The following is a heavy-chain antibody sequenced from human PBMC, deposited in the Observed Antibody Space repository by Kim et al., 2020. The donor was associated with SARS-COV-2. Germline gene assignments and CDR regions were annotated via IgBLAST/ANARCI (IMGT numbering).Heavy chain of an antibody. CDR3: ATQNWNYEVDS. Sequence: SETLSLTCTVSGVSVSSRTYYWGWIRQPPGQGLEWIGTIYLGGETYYSPALKGRVTISRDSSSNQFSMKLTSVTAADTAKYYCATQNWNYEVDSWGQGTLVTVSS. CDR1: GVSVSSRTYY. J-gene: IGHJ4*02. D-gene: IGHD1-7*01. CDR2: IYLGGET. V-gene: IGHV4-39*01.